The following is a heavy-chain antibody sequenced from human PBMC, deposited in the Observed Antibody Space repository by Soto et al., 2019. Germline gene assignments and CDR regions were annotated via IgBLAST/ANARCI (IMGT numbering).Heavy chain of an antibody. V-gene: IGHV1-69*06. CDR2: IVVMSNAA. CDR1: GSTFNNFA. CDR3: ARAIKRWEVNYYFDY. D-gene: IGHD1-26*01. Sequence: QVVLLQSGAEVKEPGSSVRLSCQVSGSTFNNFAFSWVRQAPGQGPEWLGGIVVMSNAADYSQRFQDRVTITADTSTSSHYMELGRLTFDDTAVYYCARAIKRWEVNYYFDYWGQGTLVTVSS. J-gene: IGHJ4*02.